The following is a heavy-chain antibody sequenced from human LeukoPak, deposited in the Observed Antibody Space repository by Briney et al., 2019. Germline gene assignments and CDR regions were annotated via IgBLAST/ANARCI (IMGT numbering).Heavy chain of an antibody. Sequence: GGSLRLSCAASGFTFSSYAMSWVRQAPEKGLEWVSAISGSGGSTYYADSVKGRFTISRDNSKNTLYLQMNSLRAEDTAVYYCAKGGSSYDSNIDYWGQGTLVTVSS. CDR1: GFTFSSYA. V-gene: IGHV3-23*01. CDR2: ISGSGGST. J-gene: IGHJ4*02. CDR3: AKGGSSYDSNIDY. D-gene: IGHD3-16*01.